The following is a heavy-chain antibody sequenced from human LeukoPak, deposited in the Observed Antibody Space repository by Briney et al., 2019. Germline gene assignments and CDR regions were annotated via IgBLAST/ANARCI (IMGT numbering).Heavy chain of an antibody. J-gene: IGHJ5*02. V-gene: IGHV1-69*13. CDR3: ARDRPGRYCSTISCYSASPFDP. CDR2: TIPLFGTA. D-gene: IGHD2-2*02. CDR1: GGTFSSCA. Sequence: APVKVSCKASGGTFSSCAISWVRQAPGQGLEWMGGTIPLFGTANYAQKFQGRVTITADESTGTAYMELSSLRSEDTAVYYCARDRPGRYCSTISCYSASPFDPWGQGTLVTVSS.